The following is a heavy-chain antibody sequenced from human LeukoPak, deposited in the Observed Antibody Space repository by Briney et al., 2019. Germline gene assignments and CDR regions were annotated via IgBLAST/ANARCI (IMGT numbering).Heavy chain of an antibody. D-gene: IGHD4-17*01. J-gene: IGHJ1*01. CDR2: INPSDDTT. CDR1: GYTFTSNH. CDR3: ARDGGSYGDCPH. V-gene: IGHV1-46*01. Sequence: ASVKVSCKASGYTFTSNHIHWVRQAPGQGLEWMGIINPSDDTTTYAQKFRGRVTMTRDTSTGTVYMDLSSLRSEDTAVYYCARDGGSYGDCPHWGQGTLVTVSS.